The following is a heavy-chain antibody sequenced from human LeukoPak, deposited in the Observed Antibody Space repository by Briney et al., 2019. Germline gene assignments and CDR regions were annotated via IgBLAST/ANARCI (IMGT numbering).Heavy chain of an antibody. J-gene: IGHJ4*02. CDR1: GFTFSGYG. V-gene: IGHV3-30*02. CDR2: IRYDGSNK. D-gene: IGHD5-24*01. CDR3: AKGEMATTN. Sequence: PGGSLRLSCGASGFTFSGYGMLWVRQAPGKRLEWVAFIRYDGSNKYYADSVKGRFTISRDNSKNTLYLQMNSLRAEDTAVYYCAKGEMATTNWGQGTLATVSS.